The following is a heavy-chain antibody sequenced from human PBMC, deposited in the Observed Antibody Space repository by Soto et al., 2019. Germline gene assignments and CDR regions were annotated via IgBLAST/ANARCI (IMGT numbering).Heavy chain of an antibody. Sequence: GGSLRLSCAASGFTFSDYYMSWIRQAPGKGLEWVSYISSSGSTIYYADSVKGRFTISRDNAKNSLYLQMNSLRAEDTAVYYCARDLTARYCSSTSCYTYYYYGMDVWGQGTRVTVSS. V-gene: IGHV3-11*01. CDR1: GFTFSDYY. J-gene: IGHJ6*02. D-gene: IGHD2-2*01. CDR3: ARDLTARYCSSTSCYTYYYYGMDV. CDR2: ISSSGSTI.